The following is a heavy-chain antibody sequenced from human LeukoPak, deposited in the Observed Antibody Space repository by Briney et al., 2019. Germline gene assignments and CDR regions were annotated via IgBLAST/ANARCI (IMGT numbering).Heavy chain of an antibody. CDR3: ARRGNYDILTGYPAQGYFDY. Sequence: SETLSLTCAVYGGSFSGYYWSWIRQPPGKGLEWIGEINHSGSTNYNPSLKSRVTISVDTSKNQFSLKLSSVTAADTAVYYCARRGNYDILTGYPAQGYFDYWGQGTLVTVSS. J-gene: IGHJ4*02. CDR2: INHSGST. D-gene: IGHD3-9*01. CDR1: GGSFSGYY. V-gene: IGHV4-34*01.